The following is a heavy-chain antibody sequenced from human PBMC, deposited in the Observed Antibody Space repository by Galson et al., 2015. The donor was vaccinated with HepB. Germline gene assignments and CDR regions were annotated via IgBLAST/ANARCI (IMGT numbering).Heavy chain of an antibody. D-gene: IGHD7-27*01. J-gene: IGHJ4*02. Sequence: SLRLSCAASGFTFTNYNMNWVRQAPEKGLEWVASISSDSSYTYYADSLKGRFTVSRDNVRDSLYLQMNSLRAEDTAVYYCVRDPPLGTPFDHWGQGTLVTVSS. CDR3: VRDPPLGTPFDH. CDR2: ISSDSSYT. CDR1: GFTFTNYN. V-gene: IGHV3-21*01.